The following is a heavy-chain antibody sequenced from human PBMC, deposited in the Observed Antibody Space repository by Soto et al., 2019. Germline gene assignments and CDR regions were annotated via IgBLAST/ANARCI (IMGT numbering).Heavy chain of an antibody. CDR2: ISGSGGGT. CDR3: AKKTDSSSPWGALDI. CDR1: GFTFSSYA. D-gene: IGHD6-6*01. V-gene: IGHV3-23*01. J-gene: IGHJ3*02. Sequence: EVQLLESGGGLVQPGGSLILSCAASGFTFSSYAMTWVRQAPAQGLEWVSGISGSGGGTYYADSVKGRFTISRDSSKNTLYLQMDSLRAEDTAVYYCAKKTDSSSPWGALDIWGQGTMVSVSS.